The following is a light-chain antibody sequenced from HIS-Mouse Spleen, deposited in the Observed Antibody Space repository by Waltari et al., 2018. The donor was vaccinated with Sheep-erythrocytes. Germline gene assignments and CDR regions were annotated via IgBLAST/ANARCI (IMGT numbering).Light chain of an antibody. CDR3: CSYAGSYNHV. V-gene: IGLV2-11*01. CDR1: SSDVGGSNY. J-gene: IGLJ1*01. Sequence: QSALTQPRSVSGSPGQSVTIPCTGTSSDVGGSNYCSWYQQHPGKAPKLMIYDVSKRPSGVPDRFSGSKSGNTASLTISGLQAEDEADYYCCSYAGSYNHVFATGTKVTVL. CDR2: DVS.